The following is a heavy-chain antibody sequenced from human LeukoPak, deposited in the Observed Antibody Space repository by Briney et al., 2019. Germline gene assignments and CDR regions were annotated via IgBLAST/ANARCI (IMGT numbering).Heavy chain of an antibody. V-gene: IGHV4-30-2*01. CDR1: GGSISSGGYS. Sequence: SQTLSLTCAVSGGSISSGGYSWSWIRQPPGKGLEWIGYIYHSGSTYYNPSLKSRVTISVDRSKNRFSLKLSSVTAADTAVYYCARRYCSGGSCYANYWGQGTLVTVSS. J-gene: IGHJ4*02. CDR2: IYHSGST. CDR3: ARRYCSGGSCYANY. D-gene: IGHD2-15*01.